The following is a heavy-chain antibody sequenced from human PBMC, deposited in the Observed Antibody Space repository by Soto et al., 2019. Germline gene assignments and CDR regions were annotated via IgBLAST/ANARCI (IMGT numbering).Heavy chain of an antibody. CDR3: ARGGGNSEYYYYYGMDV. CDR1: GGTFSSYT. D-gene: IGHD2-21*02. J-gene: IGHJ6*02. CDR2: IIPILGIA. V-gene: IGHV1-69*02. Sequence: GASVKVSCKASGGTFSSYTISWVRQAPGQGLEWMGRIIPILGIANYAQKFQGRVTITADKSTSTAYMELSSLRSEDTAVYYCARGGGNSEYYYYYGMDVWGQGTTVTVSS.